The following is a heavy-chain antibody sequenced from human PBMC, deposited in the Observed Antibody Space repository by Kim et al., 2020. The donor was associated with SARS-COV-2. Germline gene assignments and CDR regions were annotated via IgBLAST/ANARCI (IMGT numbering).Heavy chain of an antibody. CDR1: GFSFDDYA. CDR2: ITWHDGII. CDR3: AKDNDMWSAEYFQH. V-gene: IGHV3-9*01. Sequence: GGSLRLSCAASGFSFDDYAMHWVRQAPGKGLEWVSGITWHDGIIGYADSVKGRFTISRDNAKKSLYLQMNSLSPEDTAIYYCAKDNDMWSAEYFQHWGQG. D-gene: IGHD3-9*01. J-gene: IGHJ1*01.